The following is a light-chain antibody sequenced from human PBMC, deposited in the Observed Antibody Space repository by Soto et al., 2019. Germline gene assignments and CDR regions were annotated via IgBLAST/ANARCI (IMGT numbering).Light chain of an antibody. CDR1: SSDVGGYDY. CDR3: SSYAGNNILV. J-gene: IGLJ2*01. Sequence: QSVLTQPPSASGSPGQSVTISCTGTSSDVGGYDYVSWYQQHPGKAPKLMIYEVNKRPSGVPYRFSGSKSGTTASLTVSGLQAEDEAAYFCSSYAGNNILVFGGGTKLTVL. CDR2: EVN. V-gene: IGLV2-8*01.